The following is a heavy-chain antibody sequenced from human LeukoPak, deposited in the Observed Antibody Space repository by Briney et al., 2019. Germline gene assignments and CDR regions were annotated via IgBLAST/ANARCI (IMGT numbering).Heavy chain of an antibody. CDR1: GGSISSYY. CDR3: ARGILGYYYYYYMDV. D-gene: IGHD2-8*02. J-gene: IGHJ6*03. Sequence: SETLSLTCTVSGGSISSYYWSWIRQPPGKGLEWIGYIYYSGSTNYNPSLKSRVTISVDTSKNQFSLKLSSVTAADTAVYYCARGILGYYYYYYMDVWGKGTTVTVSS. V-gene: IGHV4-59*01. CDR2: IYYSGST.